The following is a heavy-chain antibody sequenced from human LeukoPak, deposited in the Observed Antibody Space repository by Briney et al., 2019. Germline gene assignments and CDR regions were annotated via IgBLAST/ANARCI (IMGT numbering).Heavy chain of an antibody. J-gene: IGHJ4*02. Sequence: SETLSLTCTVSGNSISSGGYYWSWIRQHPGKGLEWIGCIYYSGSTYYNPSLKSRVTISVDTSKSQFSLKLSPVTAADTAVYYCASSYGGKDYYDYWGQGTLVTVSS. V-gene: IGHV4-31*03. CDR1: GNSISSGGYY. CDR3: ASSYGGKDYYDY. CDR2: IYYSGST. D-gene: IGHD4-23*01.